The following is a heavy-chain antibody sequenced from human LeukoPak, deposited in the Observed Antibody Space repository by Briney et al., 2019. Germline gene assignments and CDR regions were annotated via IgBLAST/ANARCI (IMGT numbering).Heavy chain of an antibody. Sequence: PSETLSLTCAVYGGSFSGYYWSWIRQPPGKGLEWIGEINHGGSTNYNPSLKSRVTISVDTSKNQFSLKLSSVTAADTAVYYCASAAYDYVWGSYRPPDYWGQGTLVTVSS. CDR1: GGSFSGYY. D-gene: IGHD3-16*02. CDR2: INHGGST. J-gene: IGHJ4*02. V-gene: IGHV4-34*01. CDR3: ASAAYDYVWGSYRPPDY.